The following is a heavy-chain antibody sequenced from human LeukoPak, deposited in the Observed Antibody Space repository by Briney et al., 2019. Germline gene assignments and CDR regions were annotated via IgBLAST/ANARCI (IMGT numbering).Heavy chain of an antibody. J-gene: IGHJ3*02. CDR3: AARRDGFDI. D-gene: IGHD4-17*01. Sequence: GGSLRLSCAASGLTLSNYAMSWVRQAPGKGLEWLSAISDSGGSTYYADSVKGRFTISRDNSKNTLYLQMSSLRVEDTAVYYCAARRDGFDIWGQGTMVTVSS. CDR1: GLTLSNYA. V-gene: IGHV3-23*01. CDR2: ISDSGGST.